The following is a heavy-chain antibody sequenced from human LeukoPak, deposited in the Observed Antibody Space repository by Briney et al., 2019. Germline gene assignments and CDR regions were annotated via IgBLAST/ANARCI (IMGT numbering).Heavy chain of an antibody. CDR2: IRYDGSNK. CDR1: GFTFSSYG. V-gene: IGHV3-30*02. Sequence: PGGSLRLSCAASGFTFSSYGMHWVRQAPGKGLEWVAFIRYDGSNKYYADSVKGRFTISRDNAKNSLYLQMNSLRAEDTAVYYCARDLNQWLSQYYMDVWGKGTTVTVSS. J-gene: IGHJ6*03. D-gene: IGHD3-22*01. CDR3: ARDLNQWLSQYYMDV.